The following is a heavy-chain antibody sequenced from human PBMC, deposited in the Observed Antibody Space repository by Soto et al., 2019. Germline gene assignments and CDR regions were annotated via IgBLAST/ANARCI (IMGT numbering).Heavy chain of an antibody. CDR3: TKSWLSGLGGMDV. V-gene: IGHV3-72*01. CDR1: GFSFSDHY. CDR2: TRNKADSYTT. D-gene: IGHD3-22*01. Sequence: EVQLVESGGGLVQPGGSLRLSCAASGFSFSDHYMDWVRQAPGKGLEWVGRTRNKADSYTTEYAASVKGRFTISRDDSKYSLYLQMNSLKTEETAVYYCTKSWLSGLGGMDVWGQGTTVTVSS. J-gene: IGHJ6*02.